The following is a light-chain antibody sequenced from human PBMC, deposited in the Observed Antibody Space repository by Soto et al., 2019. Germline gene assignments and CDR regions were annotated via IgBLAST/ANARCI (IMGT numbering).Light chain of an antibody. V-gene: IGKV1-33*01. CDR1: QDIRNH. J-gene: IGKJ2*01. CDR3: QHFDSLPRFT. CDR2: DVS. Sequence: DIQMTQAPSFLSASVGDRVTITCQASQDIRNHLNWYQHRPGKAPKLLIYDVSNLETGVPSRFIGSRSGTDFTFTISSLQPEDVATYYCQHFDSLPRFTFGQGTKLQLK.